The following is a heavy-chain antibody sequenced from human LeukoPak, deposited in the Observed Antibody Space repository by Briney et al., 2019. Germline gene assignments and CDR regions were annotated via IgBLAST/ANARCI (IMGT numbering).Heavy chain of an antibody. CDR1: GFTFSDYY. Sequence: SGGSLRLSCTASGFTFSDYYMSGIRQTPGKGLEWLSYMSTRDNTIQYADSVKGRFTISRDNANNAVFLQMNNLRAEDSAIYYCARGARWAYYFDYWGQGSLVTVSS. J-gene: IGHJ4*02. CDR2: MSTRDNTI. CDR3: ARGARWAYYFDY. D-gene: IGHD4-23*01. V-gene: IGHV3-11*01.